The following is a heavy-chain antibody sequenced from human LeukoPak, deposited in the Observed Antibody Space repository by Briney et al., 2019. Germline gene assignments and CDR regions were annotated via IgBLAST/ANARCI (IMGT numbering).Heavy chain of an antibody. Sequence: ASVKVSCKASGYIFTGYYIHWLRQAPGQGLEWMGWIHPSSGNTNYAQKFQGGVIMTRDTSITTAYMEVTWLTSDDTAVYYCARGPLYCAYTDCLSNWFGPWGQGALVTVSS. CDR3: ARGPLYCAYTDCLSNWFGP. V-gene: IGHV1-2*02. CDR2: IHPSSGNT. J-gene: IGHJ5*02. CDR1: GYIFTGYY. D-gene: IGHD3-16*01.